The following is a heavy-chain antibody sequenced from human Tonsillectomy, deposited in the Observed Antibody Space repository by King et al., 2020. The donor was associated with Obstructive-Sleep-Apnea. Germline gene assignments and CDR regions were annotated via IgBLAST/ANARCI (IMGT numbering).Heavy chain of an antibody. J-gene: IGHJ4*02. D-gene: IGHD3-10*01. CDR3: TTSLRPVRGVMVPDY. V-gene: IGHV3-15*01. Sequence: VQLVESGGGLVKPLGCLRLSCAASGFTFSNAWMSWVSHAPGRGLDWVVRVNSNAAGGTVDYAAPVKGRFTISRDDSKNTLYLQMNSLKNEDRAVYYCTTSLRPVRGVMVPDYWGQGTLVTVSS. CDR1: GFTFSNAW. CDR2: VNSNAAGGTV.